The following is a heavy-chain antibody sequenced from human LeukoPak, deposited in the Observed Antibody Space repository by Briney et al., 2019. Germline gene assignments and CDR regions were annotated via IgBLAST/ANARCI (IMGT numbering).Heavy chain of an antibody. CDR3: AREERYYYYYMDV. CDR2: ISYDGTNK. Sequence: GGSLRLSCAASGFTFSAYSMHWVRQAPGKGLEWVAVISYDGTNKYYADSVKGRFTISRDNSKNTLFLQMNTLRTEDTALYYCAREERYYYYYMDVWGKGTTVTVSS. CDR1: GFTFSAYS. D-gene: IGHD1-1*01. J-gene: IGHJ6*03. V-gene: IGHV3-30-3*01.